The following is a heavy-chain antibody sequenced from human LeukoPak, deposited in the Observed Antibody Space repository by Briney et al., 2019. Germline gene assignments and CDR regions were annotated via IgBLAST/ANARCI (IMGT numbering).Heavy chain of an antibody. CDR3: AREGYNSNGVDP. J-gene: IGHJ5*02. CDR2: IYHSGST. CDR1: GGSTGSDY. Sequence: SETLSLTCTVSGGSTGSDYWSWIRQPPGKGLEWIGYIYHSGSTYYNPSLKSRVTISVDRSKNQFSLKLSSVTAADTAVYYCAREGYNSNGVDPWGQGTLVTVSS. D-gene: IGHD1-20*01. V-gene: IGHV4-59*12.